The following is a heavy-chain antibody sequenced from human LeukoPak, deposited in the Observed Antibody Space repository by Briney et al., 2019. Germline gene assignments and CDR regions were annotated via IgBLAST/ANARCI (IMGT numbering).Heavy chain of an antibody. CDR1: GGSISSSPYY. D-gene: IGHD3-10*01. J-gene: IGHJ4*02. Sequence: PSETLSLTCSVSGGSISSSPYYWGWIRQPPGKGLEWIATINYSGSTYYNPSLKSRVTISVDTSKNQFSLKLSSVTAADTTVYYCARYVVYGSGFYYFDYWGQGTLVTVSS. CDR3: ARYVVYGSGFYYFDY. V-gene: IGHV4-39*01. CDR2: INYSGST.